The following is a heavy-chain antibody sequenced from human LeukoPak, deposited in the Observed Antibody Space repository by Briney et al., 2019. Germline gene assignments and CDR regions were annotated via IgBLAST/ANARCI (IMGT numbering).Heavy chain of an antibody. CDR3: ARDLSSSSVEPLFDY. V-gene: IGHV3-30-3*01. CDR1: GFTFSSYA. CDR2: ISYDGSNK. J-gene: IGHJ4*02. D-gene: IGHD6-6*01. Sequence: GGSLRLSCAASGFTFSSYAMHWVRQAPGKGLEWVAVISYDGSNKYYADSVKGRFTISRDNSKNTLYLQTNSLRAEDTAVYYCARDLSSSSVEPLFDYWGQGTLVTVSS.